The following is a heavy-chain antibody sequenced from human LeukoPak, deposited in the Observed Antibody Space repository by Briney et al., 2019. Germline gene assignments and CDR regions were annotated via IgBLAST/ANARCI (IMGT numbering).Heavy chain of an antibody. D-gene: IGHD3-3*01. CDR1: GYTFTSYA. J-gene: IGHJ6*03. V-gene: IGHV7-4-1*02. CDR3: ARTHITGFWSGYYHYYYMDV. Sequence: ASVKVSCKASGYTFTSYAMNWVRQAPGQGLEWMGWISTNTGNPTYAQGFTGRFVFSLDTSVSTAYLQISSLKAEDTAVYYCARTHITGFWSGYYHYYYMDVWGKGTTVTVSS. CDR2: ISTNTGNP.